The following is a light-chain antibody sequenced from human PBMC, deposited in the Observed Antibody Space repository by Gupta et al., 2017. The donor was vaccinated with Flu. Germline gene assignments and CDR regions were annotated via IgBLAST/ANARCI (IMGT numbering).Light chain of an antibody. J-gene: IGLJ3*02. V-gene: IGLV3-25*02. CDR3: QSADSSSNNCV. Sequence: SYALAQPTSVSVSPGQTTRITGSGDAVPKQYAYWYQQKPGQAPVLVIYKDSKRPSGIPERFSGSSSGTTVTLTIIGVQAEDEADYYCQSADSSSNNCVFGGGTKLTVL. CDR1: AVPKQY. CDR2: KDS.